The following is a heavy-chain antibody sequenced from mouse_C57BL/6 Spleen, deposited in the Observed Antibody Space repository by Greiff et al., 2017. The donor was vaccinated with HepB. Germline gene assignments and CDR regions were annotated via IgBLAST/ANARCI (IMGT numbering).Heavy chain of an antibody. CDR3: ARRGRVDY. V-gene: IGHV5-6*01. CDR2: ISSGGSYT. D-gene: IGHD3-3*01. CDR1: GFTFSSYG. Sequence: EVHLVESGGDLVKPGWSLKLSCAASGFTFSSYGMSWVRQTPDKRLEWVATISSGGSYTYYPDSVKGRFTISRDNAKNTLYLQMSSLKSEDTAMYYCARRGRVDYWGQGTTLTVSS. J-gene: IGHJ2*01.